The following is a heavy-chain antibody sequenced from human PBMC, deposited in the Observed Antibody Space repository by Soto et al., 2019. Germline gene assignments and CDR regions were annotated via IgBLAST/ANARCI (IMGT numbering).Heavy chain of an antibody. CDR1: GFSLSNARMG. D-gene: IGHD1-1*01. CDR3: ARIRGRNNWNDLGFDY. CDR2: IFSNDEK. Sequence: ESGPTLVNPTETLTLTCTVSGFSLSNARMGVSWIRQPPGKALEWLAHIFSNDEKSYSTSLKSRLTISKDTSKSQVVLTMTNMDPVDTATYYCARIRGRNNWNDLGFDYWGQGTLVTVSS. J-gene: IGHJ4*02. V-gene: IGHV2-26*01.